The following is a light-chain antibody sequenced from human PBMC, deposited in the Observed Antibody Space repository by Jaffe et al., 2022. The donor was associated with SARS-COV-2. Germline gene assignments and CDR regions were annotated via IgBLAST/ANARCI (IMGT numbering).Light chain of an antibody. Sequence: DIQMTQSPSSLSASVGDRVTITCRASQSISNYLNWYQHKPGKAPKLLIFAASSLQSGVPSRFSGRGSGTDFTLTLSSVQAEDFATYYCQQSYSNPWTFGQGTQVEIK. V-gene: IGKV1-39*01. J-gene: IGKJ1*01. CDR1: QSISNY. CDR3: QQSYSNPWT. CDR2: AAS.